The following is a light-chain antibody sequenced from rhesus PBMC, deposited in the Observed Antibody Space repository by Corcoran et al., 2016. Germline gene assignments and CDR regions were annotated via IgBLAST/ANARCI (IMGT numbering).Light chain of an antibody. V-gene: IGKV1-32*02. CDR2: YAN. Sequence: DIQMSQSPSSLSASVGDRVTITCRASQGISSYLNWYQQKPGKAPKLLSYYANSLARGVPSRFSGSGSGTDFTLTISSLQPDDFATYYCQQGNSNPLTFGGGTKVEVK. CDR3: QQGNSNPLT. CDR1: QGISSY. J-gene: IGKJ4*01.